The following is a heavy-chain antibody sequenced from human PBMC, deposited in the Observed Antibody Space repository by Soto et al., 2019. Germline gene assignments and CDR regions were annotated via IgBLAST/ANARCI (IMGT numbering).Heavy chain of an antibody. CDR3: ATVGITGTYYYYYYMDV. CDR2: FDPEDGGT. CDR1: GYTLTELS. J-gene: IGHJ6*03. V-gene: IGHV1-24*01. D-gene: IGHD1-20*01. Sequence: ASVKVSCKVSGYTLTELSMHWVRQAPGKGLEWMGGFDPEDGGTIYAQKFQGRVTMTEDTSTDTAYMELSSLRSEDTALYYCATVGITGTYYYYYYMDVWGKGTTVTVSS.